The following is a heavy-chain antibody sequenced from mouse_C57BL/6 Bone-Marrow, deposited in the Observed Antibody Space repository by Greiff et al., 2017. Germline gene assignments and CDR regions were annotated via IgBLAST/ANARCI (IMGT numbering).Heavy chain of an antibody. CDR3: ARLGPLLLGAMDY. D-gene: IGHD1-1*01. CDR2: IYPGGGYT. V-gene: IGHV1-63*01. Sequence: QVQLQQSGAELVRPGTSVKMSCKASGYTFTNYWIGWAKQRPGHGLEWIGDIYPGGGYTNYNEKFKGKATLTEDKSSSTAYMQFSSLTSDDSASYYCARLGPLLLGAMDYWGQGTSVTVSS. CDR1: GYTFTNYW. J-gene: IGHJ4*01.